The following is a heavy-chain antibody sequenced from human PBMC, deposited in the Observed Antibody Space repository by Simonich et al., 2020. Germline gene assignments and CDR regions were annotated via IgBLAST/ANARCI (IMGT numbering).Heavy chain of an antibody. Sequence: QVQLVQSGAEVKKPGASVKVSCKASGSTFTGYYMHWVRQAPGQGLEWMDWINHNSGGTNYAQKFQGRVTMTRDTSISTAYMELSRLRSDDTAVYYCARDRAARYYYYYYMDVWGKGTTVTVSS. D-gene: IGHD6-6*01. V-gene: IGHV1-2*02. J-gene: IGHJ6*03. CDR3: ARDRAARYYYYYYMDV. CDR2: INHNSGGT. CDR1: GSTFTGYY.